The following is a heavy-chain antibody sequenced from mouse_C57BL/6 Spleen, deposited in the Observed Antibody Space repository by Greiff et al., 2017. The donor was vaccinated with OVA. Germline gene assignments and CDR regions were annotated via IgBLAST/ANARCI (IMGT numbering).Heavy chain of an antibody. CDR2: IDPSDSYT. CDR3: ARAEVATRYFEV. CDR1: GYTFTSYW. J-gene: IGHJ1*03. D-gene: IGHD1-1*01. V-gene: IGHV1-69*01. Sequence: QVQLQQPGAELVMPGASVKLSCKASGYTFTSYWMHWVKQRPGQGLEWIGEIDPSDSYTNYNQQFKGKSTLTVDKSSSTAYMQLSGLTSEDSAVDYGARAEVATRYFEVWGTGTTVTVSS.